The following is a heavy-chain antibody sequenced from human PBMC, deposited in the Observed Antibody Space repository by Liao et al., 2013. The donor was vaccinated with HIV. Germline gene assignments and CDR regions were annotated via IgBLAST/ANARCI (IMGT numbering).Heavy chain of an antibody. J-gene: IGHJ3*01. CDR3: ARDRGGDFIDGAFDV. CDR1: GGSISTGDYS. V-gene: IGHV4-30-2*01. D-gene: IGHD3-10*01. CDR2: IYGSGTT. Sequence: QLLLQESGSGLVKPSQTLSLTCAVSGGSISTGDYSWSWIRQPPGKGLEWIGYIYGSGTTHYPLSLRTRVTMSVDRSKNLFSLKLSSVTAADTAVYYCARDRGGDFIDGAFDVWGQGTPVTVSS.